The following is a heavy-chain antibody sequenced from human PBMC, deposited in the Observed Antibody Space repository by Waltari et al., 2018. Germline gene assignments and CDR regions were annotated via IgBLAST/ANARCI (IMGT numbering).Heavy chain of an antibody. CDR3: TTLDAPWGG. D-gene: IGHD7-27*01. CDR2: IKSKSDGAIT. Sequence: EVQMVESGGGLVKPGDSLRLSCAASGFTFTPAWLTWVRQAPGKGSEWVGRIKSKSDGAITDFAAPVRGRFSISRDDSQNMVFLQMNSLRTEDTAVYYCTTLDAPWGGWGHGTLVTVSS. V-gene: IGHV3-15*01. CDR1: GFTFTPAW. J-gene: IGHJ4*01.